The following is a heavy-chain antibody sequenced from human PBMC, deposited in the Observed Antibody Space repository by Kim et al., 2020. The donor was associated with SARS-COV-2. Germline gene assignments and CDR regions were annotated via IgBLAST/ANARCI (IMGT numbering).Heavy chain of an antibody. J-gene: IGHJ2*01. CDR3: ARDPGVDYSYGWVLWYFDL. V-gene: IGHV3-48*03. CDR2: ISSSGSTI. CDR1: GFTFSSYE. D-gene: IGHD5-18*01. Sequence: GSLRLSCAASGFTFSSYEMNWVRQAPGKGLEWVSYISSSGSTIYYADSVKGRFTISRDNAKNSLYLQMNSLRAEDTAVYYCARDPGVDYSYGWVLWYFDLWGRGTLVTVSS.